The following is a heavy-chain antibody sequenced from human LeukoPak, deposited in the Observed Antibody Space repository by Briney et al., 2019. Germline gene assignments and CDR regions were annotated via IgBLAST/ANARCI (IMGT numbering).Heavy chain of an antibody. J-gene: IGHJ3*02. D-gene: IGHD3-22*01. CDR2: INPSGGST. CDR1: GYTFTSHY. CDR3: ARARDYYDSSGYFAYDAFDI. V-gene: IGHV1-46*01. Sequence: ASVKVSCKASGYTFTSHYMHWVRQAPGQGLEWMGIINPSGGSTSYAQKFQGRVTMTRDMSTSTVYMELSSLRSEDTAVYYCARARDYYDSSGYFAYDAFDIWGQGTMVTVSS.